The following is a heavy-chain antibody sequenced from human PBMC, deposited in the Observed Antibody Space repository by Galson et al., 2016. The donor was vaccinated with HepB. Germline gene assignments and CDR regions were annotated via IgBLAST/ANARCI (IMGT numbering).Heavy chain of an antibody. Sequence: MSWVRQAPGKGLEWVSVISGSGDNTNYADSVKGRFTISRDNSRKTLYLQMDSLRAEDTAVYFCAKAGYCSYNSCPLEYWGQGTLVTVSS. J-gene: IGHJ4*02. D-gene: IGHD2-2*01. V-gene: IGHV3-23*01. CDR3: AKAGYCSYNSCPLEY. CDR2: ISGSGDNT.